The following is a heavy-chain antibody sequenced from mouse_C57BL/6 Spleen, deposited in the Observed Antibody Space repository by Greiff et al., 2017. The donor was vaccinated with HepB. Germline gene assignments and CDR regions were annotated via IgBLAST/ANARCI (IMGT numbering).Heavy chain of an antibody. V-gene: IGHV1-26*01. Sequence: EVQLQQSGPELVKPGASVKISCKASGYTFTDYYMNWVKQSHGKSLEWIGDINPNNGGTSYNQKFKGKATLTVDKSSSTAYMELRSLTSEDSAVYYCARGDGYHYWYFDVWGTGTTVTVSS. J-gene: IGHJ1*03. D-gene: IGHD2-3*01. CDR3: ARGDGYHYWYFDV. CDR2: INPNNGGT. CDR1: GYTFTDYY.